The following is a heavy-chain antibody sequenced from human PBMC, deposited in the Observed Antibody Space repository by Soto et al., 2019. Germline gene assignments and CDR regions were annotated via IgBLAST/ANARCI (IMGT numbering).Heavy chain of an antibody. CDR2: ISHDGSNK. D-gene: IGHD3-10*01. CDR1: GFSFSAYG. CDR3: AKDEGSGSDYVTGDY. V-gene: IGHV3-30*18. Sequence: QVQLVESGGGVVQPGRSLRLSCAASGFSFSAYGMHWVRQAPGKGLEWVAAISHDGSNKYYADSVKGRFTISRDNSKNTLYLQMNSLRAEDTAVYYCAKDEGSGSDYVTGDYWGQGTLVTVSS. J-gene: IGHJ4*02.